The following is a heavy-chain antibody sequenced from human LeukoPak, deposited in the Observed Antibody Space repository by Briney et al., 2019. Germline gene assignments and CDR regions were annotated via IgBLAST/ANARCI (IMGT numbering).Heavy chain of an antibody. CDR3: AGKGGSGSYPYNWFDP. D-gene: IGHD3-10*01. V-gene: IGHV4-59*01. CDR1: GGSISSYY. CDR2: IYYSGST. Sequence: SETLSLTCTVSGGSISSYYWSWIRQPPGKGLEWIGYIYYSGSTNYNPSLKSRVTISVDTSKNQFSLKLSSVTAADTAVYYSAGKGGSGSYPYNWFDPWGQGTLVTVSS. J-gene: IGHJ5*02.